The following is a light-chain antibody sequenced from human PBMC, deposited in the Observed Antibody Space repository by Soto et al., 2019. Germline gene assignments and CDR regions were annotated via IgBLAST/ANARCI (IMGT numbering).Light chain of an antibody. V-gene: IGKV3-20*01. CDR1: QSVSSNY. CDR2: GAS. Sequence: EIVLTQSPGTLSLSPGERATLSCRASQSVSSNYLAWYQQKPGQPPRLLIYGASSRATGVSHRFSGSGSGTDFTLTISSFQPEDFATYYCQQSYSTLWTFGQGTKVDIK. J-gene: IGKJ1*01. CDR3: QQSYSTLWT.